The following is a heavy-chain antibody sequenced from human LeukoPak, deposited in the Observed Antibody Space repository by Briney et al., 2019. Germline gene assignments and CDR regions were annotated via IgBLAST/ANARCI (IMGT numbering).Heavy chain of an antibody. D-gene: IGHD3-16*02. Sequence: SETLSLTCTVSGGSNSSGSYYWRWIRQPAGKGLEWIGRIYTSGSTNYNPSLKSRVTISVDTSKNQLSLKLSSVTAADTAVYYCARLSAYVWGSYRYTGPLYYMDVWGKGTTVTVFS. CDR3: ARLSAYVWGSYRYTGPLYYMDV. J-gene: IGHJ6*03. CDR2: IYTSGST. V-gene: IGHV4-61*02. CDR1: GGSNSSGSYY.